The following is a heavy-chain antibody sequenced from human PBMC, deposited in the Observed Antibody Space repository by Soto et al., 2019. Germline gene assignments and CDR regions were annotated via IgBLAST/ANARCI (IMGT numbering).Heavy chain of an antibody. D-gene: IGHD6-6*01. J-gene: IGHJ6*02. CDR2: ISYDGSNK. CDR1: GFTFSSYG. V-gene: IGHV3-30*18. CDR3: AKDGWGSSRPHYGMDV. Sequence: PGGSLRLSCAASGFTFSSYGMHWVRQAPGKGLEWVAVISYDGSNKYYADSVKGRFTISRDNSKNTLYLQMNSLRAEDTAVYYCAKDGWGSSRPHYGMDVWGQGTTVTVSS.